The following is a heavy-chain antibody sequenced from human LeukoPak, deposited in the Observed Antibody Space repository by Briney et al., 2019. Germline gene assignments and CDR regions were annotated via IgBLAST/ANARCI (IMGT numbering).Heavy chain of an antibody. J-gene: IGHJ6*03. Sequence: TSETLSLTCTVSGGSISSHYWTWIRQSPVKRLEWIGDISNSGSTSYNPSLKSRVTISIDTSKNQFSLKLSSVTAADTAVYYCGRDALVGYFSYYYMDVWGKGTTVTVSS. V-gene: IGHV4-59*11. CDR3: GRDALVGYFSYYYMDV. CDR1: GGSISSHY. D-gene: IGHD2-15*01. CDR2: ISNSGST.